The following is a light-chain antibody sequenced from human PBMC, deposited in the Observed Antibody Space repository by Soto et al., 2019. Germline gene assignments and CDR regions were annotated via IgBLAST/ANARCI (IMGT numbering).Light chain of an antibody. CDR1: QGISNY. CDR2: TAS. J-gene: IGKJ4*01. Sequence: DIQMTQSPSSLSASVGDRVTITCRASQGISNYLAWYQQKPGKVPKLLIYTASTLQSGVPSRFSASGSGTNFTLTISSLQAEDVATYYCQNYSSAPQLTFGGGTKVEIK. CDR3: QNYSSAPQLT. V-gene: IGKV1-27*01.